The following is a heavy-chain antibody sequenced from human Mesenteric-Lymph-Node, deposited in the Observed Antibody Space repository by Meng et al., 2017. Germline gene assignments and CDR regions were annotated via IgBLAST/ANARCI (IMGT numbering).Heavy chain of an antibody. Sequence: GGSLRLSCAASGFTFTTYSMHWVRQAPGKGLEWVAIISSDGNHKFYADSVKGRFTISRDNSKNTLYLQMNSLITEDTAVYYCARDQTGDEQSVFDIWGQGTLVTVSS. J-gene: IGHJ3*02. V-gene: IGHV3-30*01. CDR1: GFTFTTYS. CDR3: ARDQTGDEQSVFDI. D-gene: IGHD7-27*01. CDR2: ISSDGNHK.